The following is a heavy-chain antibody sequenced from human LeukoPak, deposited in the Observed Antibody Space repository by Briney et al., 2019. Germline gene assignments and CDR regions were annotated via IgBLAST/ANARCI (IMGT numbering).Heavy chain of an antibody. J-gene: IGHJ4*02. V-gene: IGHV3-53*05. CDR3: AKESSASYYFDY. CDR2: IYSGGST. Sequence: PGGSLRLSCAASGFTVSSNYMSWVRQAPGKGLEWVSVIYSGGSTYYADSVKGRFTISRDNSKNTLYLQMINLRAEDTAVYYCAKESSASYYFDYWGQGTLVTVSS. CDR1: GFTVSSNY. D-gene: IGHD3-10*01.